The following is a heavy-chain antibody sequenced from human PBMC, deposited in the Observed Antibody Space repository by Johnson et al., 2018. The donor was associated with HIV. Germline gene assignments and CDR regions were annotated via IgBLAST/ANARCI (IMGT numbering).Heavy chain of an antibody. CDR3: AKDRRELPSPFDI. J-gene: IGHJ3*02. Sequence: VQLVESGGGLVQPGGSLRLSCAASGFSFSSYWMSWVRQAPGKGLEWVANIKQDGSEKYYLDSVKGRFTISRDNSKNTLYLQMNSLRAEDTAVYYWAKDRRELPSPFDIWGQGTMVTVSS. CDR2: IKQDGSEK. D-gene: IGHD1-7*01. V-gene: IGHV3-7*01. CDR1: GFSFSSYW.